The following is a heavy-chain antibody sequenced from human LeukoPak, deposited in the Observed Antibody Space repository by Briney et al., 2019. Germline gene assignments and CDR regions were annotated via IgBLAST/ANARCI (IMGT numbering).Heavy chain of an antibody. V-gene: IGHV4-34*01. Sequence: SETLSLTCAVYGGSFSGYYWSWIRQPPGKGLEWIGEINHSGSTNYNPSLKSRVTISVDTSKNQFSLKLSSVTAADTAVYYCARDHRGAAAGSFDYWGQGTLVTVSS. CDR1: GGSFSGYY. J-gene: IGHJ4*02. D-gene: IGHD6-13*01. CDR3: ARDHRGAAAGSFDY. CDR2: INHSGST.